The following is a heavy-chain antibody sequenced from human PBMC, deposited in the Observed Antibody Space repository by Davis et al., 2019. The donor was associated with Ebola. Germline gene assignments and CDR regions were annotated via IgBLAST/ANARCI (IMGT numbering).Heavy chain of an antibody. J-gene: IGHJ6*02. CDR2: INHSGST. V-gene: IGHV4-34*01. Sequence: PSETLSLTCAVYGGSFSGYYWSWIRQPPGRGLEWIGEINHSGSTNYNPSLKSRVTISVDTSKNQFSLKLSSVTAADTAVYYCARRITMVRGVISRRELGDYYYGMDVWGQGTTVTVSS. D-gene: IGHD3-10*01. CDR1: GGSFSGYY. CDR3: ARRITMVRGVISRRELGDYYYGMDV.